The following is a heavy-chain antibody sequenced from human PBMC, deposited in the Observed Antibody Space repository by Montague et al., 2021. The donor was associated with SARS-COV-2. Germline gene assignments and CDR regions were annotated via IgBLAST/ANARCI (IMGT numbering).Heavy chain of an antibody. J-gene: IGHJ6*02. CDR3: AILSNYYGSGSYYPHNYHFYCLDV. D-gene: IGHD3-10*01. CDR2: LYYSGST. Sequence: SETLSLTCTVSGGSISSSSYYWGWIRQPPGKGLEWIGSLYYSGSTYYNESLKSRVTISVDTSKNQFSLKLSSVTAADTAVYYCAILSNYYGSGSYYPHNYHFYCLDVWGQGTTVTVSS. CDR1: GGSISSSSYY. V-gene: IGHV4-39*01.